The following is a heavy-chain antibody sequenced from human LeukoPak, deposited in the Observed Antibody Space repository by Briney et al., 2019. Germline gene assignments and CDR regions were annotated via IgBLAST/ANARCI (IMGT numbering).Heavy chain of an antibody. J-gene: IGHJ4*02. V-gene: IGHV3-23*01. CDR2: IDGSGGNT. D-gene: IGHD4-17*01. Sequence: GGSLRLSCAASGFTFSSYAMGWVRQAPGKGLEWVSGIDGSGGNTYYADSVKGRFTISRDNSKNTLYLQMNSLRVEDTAVYYCARGRRDYGDYPYWGQGTLVTVSS. CDR3: ARGRRDYGDYPY. CDR1: GFTFSSYA.